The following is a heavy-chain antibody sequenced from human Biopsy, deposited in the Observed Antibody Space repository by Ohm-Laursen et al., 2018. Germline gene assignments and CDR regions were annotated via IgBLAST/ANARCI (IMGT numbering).Heavy chain of an antibody. D-gene: IGHD3-22*01. CDR3: TRGGYYYDSLAYYYWFDP. J-gene: IGHJ5*02. CDR1: GYTFTGYH. V-gene: IGHV1-2*02. CDR2: IDPKSGGT. Sequence: GSSVKVSCKASGYTFTGYHVHWVRQAPGQGLEWMGWIDPKSGGTNYAQKFQGRVTMTRDTSISMAYVDLSSLRSDDTAVYYCTRGGYYYDSLAYYYWFDPWGQGTLVTVSS.